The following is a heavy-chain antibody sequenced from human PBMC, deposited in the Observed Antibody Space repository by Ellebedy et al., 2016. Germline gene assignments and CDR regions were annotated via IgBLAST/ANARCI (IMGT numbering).Heavy chain of an antibody. CDR2: ISAYNGNT. J-gene: IGHJ3*02. D-gene: IGHD3-16*01. CDR1: GYTFTSYG. Sequence: ASVKVSCKASGYTFTSYGISWVRQAPGQGLEWMGWISAYNGNTNYAQKLQGRVTMATDTSTSTAYMELRSLRSDDTAVYYCARDKSWELFLGDAFDIWGQGTMVTVSS. CDR3: ARDKSWELFLGDAFDI. V-gene: IGHV1-18*01.